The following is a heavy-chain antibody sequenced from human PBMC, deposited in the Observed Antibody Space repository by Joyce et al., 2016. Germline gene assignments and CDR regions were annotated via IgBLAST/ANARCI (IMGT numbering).Heavy chain of an antibody. V-gene: IGHV3-21*01. CDR2: LSSSSSYI. CDR3: ARSSYTNGIFDY. Sequence: EVQLVESGGGLVKPGGSLRLSCAAAGFTFSRYSMSWVSQAPGKGLEWVSSLSSSSSYIKYTDSVKGRFTISRDNAKNSLYLQMNSLRVEDTAVYYCARSSYTNGIFDYWGQGTLVTVSS. CDR1: GFTFSRYS. D-gene: IGHD2-8*01. J-gene: IGHJ4*02.